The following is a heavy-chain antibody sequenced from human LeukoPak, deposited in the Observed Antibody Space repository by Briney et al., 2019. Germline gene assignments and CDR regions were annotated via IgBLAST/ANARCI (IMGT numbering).Heavy chain of an antibody. V-gene: IGHV1-8*03. CDR1: GYTFTSYD. J-gene: IGHJ6*03. CDR3: ARVLVPAAITHYYYYYMDV. Sequence: ASVKVSCKASGYTFTSYDINWVRQATGQGLEWMGWMNPNSGNTGYAQKFQGRVTITRNTSISTAYMELSSLRSEDTAVYYCARVLVPAAITHYYYYYMDVWGKGTTVTVSS. D-gene: IGHD2-2*02. CDR2: MNPNSGNT.